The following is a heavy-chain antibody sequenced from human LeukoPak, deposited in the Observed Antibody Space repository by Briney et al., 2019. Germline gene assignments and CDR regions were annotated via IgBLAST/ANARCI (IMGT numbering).Heavy chain of an antibody. CDR2: MSTYNSNR. V-gene: IGHV1-18*01. Sequence: GASVKVSCKASGYTFTSYGISWVRQAPGQGLEWMGWMSTYNSNRNYTQKFQGRVTMTTDTSTSTAYMELRSLRSDDTAVYYCARALTYYYDSSGVGGQDFDYWGQGTLVTVSS. J-gene: IGHJ4*02. D-gene: IGHD3-22*01. CDR1: GYTFTSYG. CDR3: ARALTYYYDSSGVGGQDFDY.